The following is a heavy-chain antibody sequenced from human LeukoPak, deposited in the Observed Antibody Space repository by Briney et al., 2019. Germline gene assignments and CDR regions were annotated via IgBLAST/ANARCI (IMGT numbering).Heavy chain of an antibody. CDR2: INGDGSST. CDR1: EFTFSAYW. CDR3: ARGMYSSGWYVDY. D-gene: IGHD6-19*01. J-gene: IGHJ4*02. Sequence: GGSLRLSCAASEFTFSAYWMHWVRQVPGKGLVWVSRINGDGSSTSYADSVKGRFTISRDNAKNTLYLQMNSLRAEDKAVYYCARGMYSSGWYVDYWGQGTLVTVSS. V-gene: IGHV3-74*01.